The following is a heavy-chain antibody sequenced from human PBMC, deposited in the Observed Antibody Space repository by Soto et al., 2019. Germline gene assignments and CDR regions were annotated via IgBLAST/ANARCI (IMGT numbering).Heavy chain of an antibody. J-gene: IGHJ6*02. CDR3: ARVVPMTMDV. CDR1: GYTFSTHG. CDR2: ISGLHGKT. V-gene: IGHV1-18*04. Sequence: QVHLVQSGNEVKKSGASVKVSCKASGYTFSTHGVSWVRQAPGRGLEWMGWISGLHGKTNYAQGFQGRVTMTMDTSTTTAYMELRSLKYDGTAVYYCARVVPMTMDVWGQGTAVTVS.